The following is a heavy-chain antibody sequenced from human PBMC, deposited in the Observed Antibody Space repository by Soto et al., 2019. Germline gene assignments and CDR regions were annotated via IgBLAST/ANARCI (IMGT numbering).Heavy chain of an antibody. CDR3: AGSSYSSSWYWFDP. J-gene: IGHJ5*02. D-gene: IGHD6-13*01. CDR2: ISSSGSTI. CDR1: GFTFSSYE. V-gene: IGHV3-48*03. Sequence: PGGSLRLSCAASGFTFSSYEMNWVRQAPGKGLEWVSYISSSGSTIYYADSVKGRVTMSRDNAKNSLYLQMNSLRAEDTAVYYCAGSSYSSSWYWFDPWGQGTLVTVSS.